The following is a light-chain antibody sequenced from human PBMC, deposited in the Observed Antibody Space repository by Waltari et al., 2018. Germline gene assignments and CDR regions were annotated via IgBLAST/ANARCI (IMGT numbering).Light chain of an antibody. CDR2: AAS. CDR1: QGISSY. Sequence: AIRITQSPSSLSPSTGDCITITCRASQGISSYLAWYQQKPGKAPKLLIYAASTLQSGVPSRFSGSGSGTDFTLTISCLQSEDFATYYCQQYYSYPLTFGGGTKVEIK. J-gene: IGKJ4*01. V-gene: IGKV1-8*01. CDR3: QQYYSYPLT.